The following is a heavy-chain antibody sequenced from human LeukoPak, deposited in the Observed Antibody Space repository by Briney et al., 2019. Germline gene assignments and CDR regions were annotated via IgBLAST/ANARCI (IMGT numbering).Heavy chain of an antibody. J-gene: IGHJ4*02. Sequence: GGSLTLSCAASGYTVSSNYMSWVRQAPGKGLEWVSVIYSGGSTYYADSVKGRFTISRDNSKNTLYLQMNSLRAEDTAVYYCARARGGIQLWLRYWGQGTLVTVSS. CDR2: IYSGGST. D-gene: IGHD5-18*01. CDR3: ARARGGIQLWLRY. CDR1: GYTVSSNY. V-gene: IGHV3-66*01.